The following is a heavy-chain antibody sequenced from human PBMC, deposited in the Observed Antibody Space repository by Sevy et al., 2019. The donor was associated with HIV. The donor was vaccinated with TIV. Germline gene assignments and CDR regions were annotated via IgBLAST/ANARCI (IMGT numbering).Heavy chain of an antibody. Sequence: LSLTCAATGFTFSYAWMNWVRQAPGKGLEWVGRIQSKADGGTIDYAAPVKGRFTISRDDSQNTLYLQMNSLKTEDTAVYYCSTDPIILLLVTNGMDVWGQGTTVTVSS. CDR3: STDPIILLLVTNGMDV. CDR1: GFTFSYAW. CDR2: IQSKADGGTI. D-gene: IGHD2-8*02. J-gene: IGHJ6*02. V-gene: IGHV3-15*01.